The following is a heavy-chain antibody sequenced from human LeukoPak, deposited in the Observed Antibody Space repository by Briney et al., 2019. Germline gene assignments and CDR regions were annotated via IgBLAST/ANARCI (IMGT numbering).Heavy chain of an antibody. CDR1: GGSISSYY. J-gene: IGHJ5*02. CDR3: ASYDYSFGWFDP. V-gene: IGHV4-59*01. CDR2: IYYSGST. D-gene: IGHD4-11*01. Sequence: NPSETLSLTCTVSGGSISSYYWSWIRRPPGKGLEWIGYIYYSGSTNYNPSLKSRVTISVDTSKNQFSLKLSSVTAADTAVYYCASYDYSFGWFDPWGQGTLVTVSS.